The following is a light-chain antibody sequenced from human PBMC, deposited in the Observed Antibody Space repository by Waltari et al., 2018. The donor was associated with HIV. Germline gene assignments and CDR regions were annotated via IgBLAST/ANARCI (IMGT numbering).Light chain of an antibody. J-gene: IGLJ3*02. CDR3: ATWDDSLNAWV. Sequence: QSVLNQSPSAYGTPGQRVIIPCSGSSPNIGSNTVPWYQQFPGTAPKLLIYSYGQRPSGVPERFSGSKSATSASLAISGLRSEDEADYYCATWDDSLNAWVFGGGTKLTVL. CDR2: SYG. CDR1: SPNIGSNT. V-gene: IGLV1-44*01.